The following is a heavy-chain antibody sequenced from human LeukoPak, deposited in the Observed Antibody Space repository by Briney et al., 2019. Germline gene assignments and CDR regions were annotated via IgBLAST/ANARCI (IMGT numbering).Heavy chain of an antibody. CDR2: ISWNSGSI. CDR1: GFTFDDYA. Sequence: PGRSLRLSCAASGFTFDDYAMHWVRQAPGKGLEWVSGISWNSGSIGYADSVKGRFTISRDNAKNSLYLQMNSLGAEDTALYYCAKDITGAGGYWGQGTLVTVSS. D-gene: IGHD1-1*01. V-gene: IGHV3-9*01. CDR3: AKDITGAGGY. J-gene: IGHJ4*02.